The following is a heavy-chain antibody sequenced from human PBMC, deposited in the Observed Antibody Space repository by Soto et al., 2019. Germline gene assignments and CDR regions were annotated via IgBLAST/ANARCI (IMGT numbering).Heavy chain of an antibody. D-gene: IGHD3-16*01. CDR1: GFIFTTSD. Sequence: EVQLVESEGGLVQPGGSLRLSCEASGFIFTTSDMSWVRQAPGKGLEWISSITITGDTTHYADSVKGRFTIYRDNSRNMGFLKKNGQKVGNVAVIYCGNGGGGDHGYWGQGTLVAVSS. CDR2: ITITGDTT. CDR3: GNGGGGDHGY. J-gene: IGHJ4*02. V-gene: IGHV3-23*04.